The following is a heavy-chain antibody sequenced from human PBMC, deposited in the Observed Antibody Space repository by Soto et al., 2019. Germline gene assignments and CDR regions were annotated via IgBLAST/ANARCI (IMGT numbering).Heavy chain of an antibody. J-gene: IGHJ4*02. Sequence: DVQLVKSGGGLIQPGGSLRLSCAASGITATNGHMSWVRQAPGKGLEWVSVIYSDDNTYYADSVKGRFTISRDTSKNTVYLQMTSLRAEDTAVYYCARDWDGDKYFDFWDQGSLVTVSS. CDR3: ARDWDGDKYFDF. CDR1: GITATNGH. V-gene: IGHV3-53*01. CDR2: IYSDDNT. D-gene: IGHD4-17*01.